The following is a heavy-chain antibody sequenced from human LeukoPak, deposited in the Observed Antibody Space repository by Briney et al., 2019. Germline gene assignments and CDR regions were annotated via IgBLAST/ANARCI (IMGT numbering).Heavy chain of an antibody. V-gene: IGHV3-74*01. CDR1: GFTFSTYW. CDR2: INSDGSIT. Sequence: GGSLRLSCAASGFTFSTYWMHWVRQAPGKGLVWVSRINSDGSITYYADSVKGRFTISRDNSKNTLYLQMNSLRAEDTAVYYCAKLLYYYDSSQPYWGQGTLVTVSS. J-gene: IGHJ4*02. CDR3: AKLLYYYDSSQPY. D-gene: IGHD3-22*01.